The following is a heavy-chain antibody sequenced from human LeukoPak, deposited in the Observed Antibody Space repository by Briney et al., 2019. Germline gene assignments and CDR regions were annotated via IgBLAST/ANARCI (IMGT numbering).Heavy chain of an antibody. V-gene: IGHV3-23*01. D-gene: IGHD3-22*01. Sequence: GGSLRLSCAASGFTFSSYAMSWVRQAPGKGLEWVSAISGSGGSTYYADSVKGRFTIPRDNSKNTLYLQMNSLRAEDTAVYYCAKYYYDSSGYSGSDAFDIWGQGTMVTVSS. CDR3: AKYYYDSSGYSGSDAFDI. CDR1: GFTFSSYA. CDR2: ISGSGGST. J-gene: IGHJ3*02.